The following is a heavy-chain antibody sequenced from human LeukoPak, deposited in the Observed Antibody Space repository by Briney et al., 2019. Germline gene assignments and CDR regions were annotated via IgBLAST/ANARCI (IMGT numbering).Heavy chain of an antibody. CDR1: GFSFSDYY. CDR2: SRNRANGYTT. CDR3: IRGYDTSGYFYR. D-gene: IGHD3-22*01. J-gene: IGHJ5*02. Sequence: GGSLRLPCAASGFSFSDYYMDWVRQAPGMGLEWVGRSRNRANGYTTEYAASVKGRFTISRDDSKNSVFLQMNSLETEDTAVYYCIRGYDTSGYFYRWGQGTLVTVSS. V-gene: IGHV3-72*01.